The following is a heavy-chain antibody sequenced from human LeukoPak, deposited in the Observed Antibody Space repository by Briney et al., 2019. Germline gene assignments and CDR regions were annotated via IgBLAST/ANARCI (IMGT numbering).Heavy chain of an antibody. CDR2: IYYSGST. CDR3: ATVSMVRGVESDY. CDR1: GGSISCSTYH. J-gene: IGHJ4*02. Sequence: SETLSLTCTVSGGSISCSTYHWGWIRQPPGKGLEWIGSIYYSGSTYYNPSLKSRVTISVDTSKNQFSLKLSSVTAPDTAVYYCATVSMVRGVESDYWGQGTLVTVSS. V-gene: IGHV4-39*01. D-gene: IGHD3-10*01.